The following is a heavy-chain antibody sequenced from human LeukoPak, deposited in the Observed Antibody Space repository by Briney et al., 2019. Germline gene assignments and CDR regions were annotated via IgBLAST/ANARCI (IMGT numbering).Heavy chain of an antibody. CDR3: ARGGDSSGYYYPNFDY. Sequence: SETLSLTCTVSGGSMSSYSWSWVRQPPGRGLEWIGYIYYSGSTNYNPSLKSRVTISVDTSKNQFSLKLSSVTAADTAVYYCARGGDSSGYYYPNFDYWGQGTLVTVSS. CDR2: IYYSGST. J-gene: IGHJ4*02. D-gene: IGHD3-22*01. CDR1: GGSMSSYS. V-gene: IGHV4-59*01.